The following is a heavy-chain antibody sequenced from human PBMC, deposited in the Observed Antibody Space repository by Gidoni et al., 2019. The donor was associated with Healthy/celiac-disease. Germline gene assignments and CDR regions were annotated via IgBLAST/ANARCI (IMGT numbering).Heavy chain of an antibody. CDR1: GGSISRGRYY. CDR2: IYTSGST. D-gene: IGHD3-3*01. CDR3: ARGSGYYDFWSGQYYFDY. J-gene: IGHJ4*02. V-gene: IGHV4-61*02. Sequence: QVQLQESGPGLVKPSQTLSLTCTVSGGSISRGRYYWSWIRQPAGKGLEWIGRIYTSGSTNYNPSLKSRVTISVDTSKNQFSLKLSSVTAADTAVYYCARGSGYYDFWSGQYYFDYWGQGTLVTVSS.